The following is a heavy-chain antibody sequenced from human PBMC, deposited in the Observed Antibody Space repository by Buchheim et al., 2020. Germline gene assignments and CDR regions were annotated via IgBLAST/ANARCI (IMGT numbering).Heavy chain of an antibody. CDR2: VYYTGRA. D-gene: IGHD4-17*01. V-gene: IGHV4-31*03. Sequence: QVQLQESGPGLVKPSQTLSLTCTVSGVSINTGTFYWSWIRQHPGKGLEWFGSVYYTGRAYSNPSLKSRVSMSVDTSMNQFSLNLACVTAADTAVYYCARDRGAHDFGPIDYWGQGAL. CDR1: GVSINTGTFY. CDR3: ARDRGAHDFGPIDY. J-gene: IGHJ4*02.